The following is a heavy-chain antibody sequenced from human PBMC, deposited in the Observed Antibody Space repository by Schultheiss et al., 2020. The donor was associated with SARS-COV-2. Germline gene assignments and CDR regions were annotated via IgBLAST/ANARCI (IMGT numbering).Heavy chain of an antibody. V-gene: IGHV3-30*04. D-gene: IGHD3-22*01. CDR1: GFTFSSYA. J-gene: IGHJ3*02. CDR2: ISYDGSNK. CDR3: ARDRLDYYDSLGAFDI. Sequence: GGSLRLSCAASGFTFSSYAMHWVRQAPGKGLEWVAVISYDGSNKYYADSVKGRFTISRDNSKNTLYLQMNSLRAEDTAVYYCARDRLDYYDSLGAFDIWGQGTMVTVSS.